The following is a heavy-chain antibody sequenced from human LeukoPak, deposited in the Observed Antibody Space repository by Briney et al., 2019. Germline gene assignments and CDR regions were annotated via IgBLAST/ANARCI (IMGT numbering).Heavy chain of an antibody. V-gene: IGHV3-30*18. CDR1: GFTFSSYG. Sequence: GGSLRLSCAASGFTFSSYGMHWVRQAPGKGLEWVAVISYDGSNKYYADSVKGRSTISRDNSKNTLYLQMNSLRAEDTAVYYCAKPMALNWSDPWGQGTLVTVSS. D-gene: IGHD5-24*01. CDR2: ISYDGSNK. J-gene: IGHJ5*02. CDR3: AKPMALNWSDP.